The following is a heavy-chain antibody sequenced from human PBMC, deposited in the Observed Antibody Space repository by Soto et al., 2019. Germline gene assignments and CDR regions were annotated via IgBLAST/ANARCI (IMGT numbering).Heavy chain of an antibody. CDR2: MYYSGGS. V-gene: IGHV4-59*01. D-gene: IGHD3-16*01. Sequence: QVQLQEWGPGLVKPSETLSLTCTVSGASMNNYYGSWVRQPPGKGLEWMGYMYYSGGSNSNPSLKGRVTISVDTSKNQISLKLTSVTAADTAVYYCVRSGHSFGGAMWGQGTLVTVSS. CDR3: VRSGHSFGGAM. J-gene: IGHJ4*02. CDR1: GASMNNYY.